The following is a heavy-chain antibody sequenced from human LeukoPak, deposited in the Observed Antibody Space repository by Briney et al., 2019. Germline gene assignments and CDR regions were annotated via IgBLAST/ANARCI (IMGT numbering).Heavy chain of an antibody. D-gene: IGHD3-3*02. Sequence: SETLSLTCTVSGGSISSYYWSWIRQPPGKGLEWIGYIYYSGSTNYNPSLKSRVTISVDTSKNQFSLKLSSVTAADTAVYYCARVSAFLEWLWVDVWGKGTTVTVSS. CDR1: GGSISSYY. CDR2: IYYSGST. CDR3: ARVSAFLEWLWVDV. V-gene: IGHV4-59*01. J-gene: IGHJ6*04.